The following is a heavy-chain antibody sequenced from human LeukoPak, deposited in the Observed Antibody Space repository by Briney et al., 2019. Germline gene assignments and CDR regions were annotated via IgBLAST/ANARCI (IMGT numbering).Heavy chain of an antibody. D-gene: IGHD3-22*01. CDR1: GHTISSNNYY. V-gene: IGHV4-39*07. CDR3: ARDHDYYDSTGYSYFDY. J-gene: IGHJ4*02. CDR2: IFHTGST. Sequence: SETLSLTCTVSGHTISSNNYYWGWLRQPPGKGLEWIGSIFHTGSTYYNPSLKSRVTISLDTSKNQFSLNLSSVTAADTAVYYCARDHDYYDSTGYSYFDYWGQGTLVTVSS.